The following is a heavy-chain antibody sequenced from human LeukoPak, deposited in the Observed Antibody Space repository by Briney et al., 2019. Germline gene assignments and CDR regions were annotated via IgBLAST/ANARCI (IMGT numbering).Heavy chain of an antibody. Sequence: SETLSLTCTVSGGSVSSGSYYWSWIRQPPGKGLEWIGYIYYSGSTYYNPSLKSRVTISVDTSKSQFSLKLSSVTAADTAVYYCARVDGVMTTVTPWGQGTLVTVSS. CDR2: IYYSGST. CDR3: ARVDGVMTTVTP. V-gene: IGHV4-61*01. CDR1: GGSVSSGSYY. D-gene: IGHD4-17*01. J-gene: IGHJ5*02.